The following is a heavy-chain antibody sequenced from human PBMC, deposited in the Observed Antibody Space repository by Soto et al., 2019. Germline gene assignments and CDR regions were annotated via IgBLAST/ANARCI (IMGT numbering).Heavy chain of an antibody. CDR1: GGSIRDYF. CDR2: IYYSGRT. D-gene: IGHD4-17*01. J-gene: IGHJ4*02. V-gene: IGHV4-59*01. Sequence: KTSETLSLTCTGSGGSIRDYFWTWIRQPPGKGLEWIGYIYYSGRTNYNPSLKSRVSISVDTSKNHFSLQLRSVTAADTAVYYCARVGGDDFGDSGGFDYWGQGTLVTVSS. CDR3: ARVGGDDFGDSGGFDY.